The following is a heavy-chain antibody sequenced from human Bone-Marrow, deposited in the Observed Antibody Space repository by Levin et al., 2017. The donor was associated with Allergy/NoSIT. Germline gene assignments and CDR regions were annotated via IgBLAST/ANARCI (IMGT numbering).Heavy chain of an antibody. D-gene: IGHD4-11*01. CDR1: GYSISSGYY. CDR3: ARDGEDYSKCGGDYYYYYMDV. Sequence: SETLSLTCAVSGYSISSGYYWGWIRQPPGKGLEWIGSIYHSGSTYYNPSLKSRVTISVDTSKNQFSLKLSSVTAADTAVYYCARDGEDYSKCGGDYYYYYMDVWGKGTTVTVSS. CDR2: IYHSGST. V-gene: IGHV4-38-2*02. J-gene: IGHJ6*03.